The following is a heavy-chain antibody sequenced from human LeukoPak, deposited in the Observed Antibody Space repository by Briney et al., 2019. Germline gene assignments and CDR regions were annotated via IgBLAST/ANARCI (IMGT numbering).Heavy chain of an antibody. J-gene: IGHJ1*01. CDR2: IYYSGST. V-gene: IGHV4-39*01. D-gene: IGHD7-27*01. CDR3: ARHDRVTHSPGEPAAEYFQH. Sequence: FMSWVRQAPGKGLEWIGSIYYSGSTYYNPSLKSRVTISVDTSKNQFSLKLSSVTAADTAVYYCARHDRVTHSPGEPAAEYFQHWGQGTLVTVSS. CDR1: F.